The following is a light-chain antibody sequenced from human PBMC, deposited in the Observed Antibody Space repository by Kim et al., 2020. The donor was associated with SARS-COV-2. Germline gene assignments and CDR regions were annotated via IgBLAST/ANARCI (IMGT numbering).Light chain of an antibody. CDR1: SSNIGKNY. Sequence: GQKVTISCSGSSSNIGKNYVSWYQQLPGTAPALLIYDDNKRPSGIPDRISGSRSGSSATLGITGLQTGDEADYYCGTWDGSLSAVVFGGGTQLTVL. J-gene: IGLJ2*01. CDR3: GTWDGSLSAVV. V-gene: IGLV1-51*01. CDR2: DDN.